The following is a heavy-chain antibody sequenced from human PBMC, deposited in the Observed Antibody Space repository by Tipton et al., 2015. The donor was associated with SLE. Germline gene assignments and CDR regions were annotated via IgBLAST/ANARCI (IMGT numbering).Heavy chain of an antibody. CDR2: ISSSSNFI. D-gene: IGHD6-6*01. CDR1: GFTFSTYS. Sequence: SLRLSCAASGFTFSTYSMNWVRQAPGKGLEWVSSISSSSNFIYYADSVKGRFAISRDNAKNSLYLQMNSLRAEDTAVYYCARGLAARPDYWGQGTLVTVSS. J-gene: IGHJ4*02. V-gene: IGHV3-21*01. CDR3: ARGLAARPDY.